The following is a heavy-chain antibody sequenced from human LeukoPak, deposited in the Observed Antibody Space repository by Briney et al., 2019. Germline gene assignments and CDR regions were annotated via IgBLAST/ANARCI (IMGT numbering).Heavy chain of an antibody. D-gene: IGHD6-13*01. CDR3: AKPIAAADAFDI. CDR2: IWYDGSNK. Sequence: GRSLRLSCAASGFTFSSYGMHWVRQAPGKGLEWVAVIWYDGSNKYYADSVKDRFTISRDNSKNTLYLQMNSLRAEDTPVYYCAKPIAAADAFDIWGQGTMVTVSS. V-gene: IGHV3-33*06. CDR1: GFTFSSYG. J-gene: IGHJ3*02.